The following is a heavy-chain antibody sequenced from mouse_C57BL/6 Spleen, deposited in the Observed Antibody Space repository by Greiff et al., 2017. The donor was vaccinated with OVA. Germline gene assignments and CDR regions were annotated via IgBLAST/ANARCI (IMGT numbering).Heavy chain of an antibody. CDR1: GFTFSSYA. J-gene: IGHJ2*01. V-gene: IGHV5-4*03. Sequence: EVKLMESGAGLVKPGGSLKLSCAASGFTFSSYAMSWVRQTPEKRLEWVATISDGGSDTYYPDNVKGRVTISRDNAKNNLYLQMSHLKSEDTAMYYCARGRFVLGDFDYWGQGTTLTVSS. CDR2: ISDGGSDT. CDR3: ARGRFVLGDFDY. D-gene: IGHD3-3*01.